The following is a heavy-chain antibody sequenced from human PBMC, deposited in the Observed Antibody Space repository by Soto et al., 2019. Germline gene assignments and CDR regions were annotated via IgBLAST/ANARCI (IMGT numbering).Heavy chain of an antibody. CDR2: ISWNSGSI. CDR1: GFTFDDYA. V-gene: IGHV3-9*01. CDR3: AKDKRISPTGTFDY. J-gene: IGHJ4*02. Sequence: GGSLRLSCAASGFTFDDYAMHWVRQAPGKGLEWVSGISWNSGSIGYADSVKGRFTISRDNAKNSLYLQVNSLRAEDTALYYCAKDKRISPTGTFDYWGQGTLVTVSS.